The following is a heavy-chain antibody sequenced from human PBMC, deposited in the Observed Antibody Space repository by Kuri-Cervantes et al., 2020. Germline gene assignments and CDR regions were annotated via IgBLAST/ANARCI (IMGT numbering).Heavy chain of an antibody. V-gene: IGHV1-46*01. CDR3: ARDGPRSGSYNDYYGMDV. CDR1: GYTFTSYY. CDR2: INPSGGST. Sequence: ASVKVPCKASGYTFTSYYMHWVRQAPGQGLEWMGIINPSGGSTSYAQKFQGRVTMTRDTSTSTVYMELSSLRSEDTAVYYCARDGPRSGSYNDYYGMDVWGQGTTVTVSS. J-gene: IGHJ6*02. D-gene: IGHD1-26*01.